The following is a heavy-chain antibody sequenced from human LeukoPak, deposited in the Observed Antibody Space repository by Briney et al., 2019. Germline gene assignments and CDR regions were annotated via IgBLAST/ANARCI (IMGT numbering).Heavy chain of an antibody. V-gene: IGHV4-39*07. Sequence: SETLSLTCTVSGGSISSSSYYWGWIRQPPGKGLEWIGSIYYSGSTYYNPSLKSRVTISVDTSKNQFSLKLSSVTAADTAVYYCARVVVVVVAASNWFDPWGQGTLVTVSS. CDR1: GGSISSSSYY. D-gene: IGHD2-15*01. J-gene: IGHJ5*02. CDR2: IYYSGST. CDR3: ARVVVVVVAASNWFDP.